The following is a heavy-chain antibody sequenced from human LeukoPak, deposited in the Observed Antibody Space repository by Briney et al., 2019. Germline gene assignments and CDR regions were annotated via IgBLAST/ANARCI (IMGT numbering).Heavy chain of an antibody. CDR3: AKEGWVAHVFDI. CDR2: ISYDGSNK. Sequence: GGSLRLSCAASGFTFSSYGMHWVRQAPGKGLEWVAVISYDGSNKYYADSVKGRFTISRDNSKNTLYLQMNSLRAEDTAVYYCAKEGWVAHVFDIWGQGTMVTVSS. CDR1: GFTFSSYG. V-gene: IGHV3-30*18. J-gene: IGHJ3*02. D-gene: IGHD1-26*01.